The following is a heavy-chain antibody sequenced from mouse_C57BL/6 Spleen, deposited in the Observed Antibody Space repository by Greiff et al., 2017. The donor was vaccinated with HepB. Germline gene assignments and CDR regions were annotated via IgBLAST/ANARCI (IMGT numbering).Heavy chain of an antibody. V-gene: IGHV1-74*01. CDR1: GYTFTGYC. CDR3: ARECREYFDY. Sequence: QVQLQQSGAELVKPGASVKVSCKASGYTFTGYCMHWVKQSPDQGLEWIGRIHPSDSDTNYNQKFKGKATLTVDKSSSTAYMQLRSLTSEDSAVYYCARECREYFDYWGKGTTLT. D-gene: IGHD2-10*02. CDR2: IHPSDSDT. J-gene: IGHJ2*01.